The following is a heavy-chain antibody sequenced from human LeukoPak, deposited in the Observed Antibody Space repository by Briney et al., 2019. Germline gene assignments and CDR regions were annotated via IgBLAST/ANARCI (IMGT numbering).Heavy chain of an antibody. J-gene: IGHJ5*02. CDR3: ARVSGSYSSWFDP. Sequence: ASVKVSCKASGYTFTSYDINWVRQATGQGLEWMGRMNPNSGNTGYAQKFQGRVAMTRNTSISTAYMELSSLRSEDTAVYYCARVSGSYSSWFDPWGQGTLVTVSS. CDR2: MNPNSGNT. CDR1: GYTFTSYD. D-gene: IGHD1-26*01. V-gene: IGHV1-8*01.